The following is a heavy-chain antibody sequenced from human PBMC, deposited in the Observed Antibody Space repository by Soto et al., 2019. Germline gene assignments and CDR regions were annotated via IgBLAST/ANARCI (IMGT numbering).Heavy chain of an antibody. V-gene: IGHV1-2*02. CDR1: GYTFTGYY. J-gene: IGHJ6*02. CDR2: INPNSGGT. CDR3: ARDPPKPTQPLFVMDV. D-gene: IGHD2-21*01. Sequence: ASVKVSCKASGYTFTGYYMHWVRQAPGQGLEWMGWINPNSGGTNYAQKFQGRVTMTRDTSISTAYMELSRLRSDDTAVYYCARDPPKPTQPLFVMDVWGQGTTGTSP.